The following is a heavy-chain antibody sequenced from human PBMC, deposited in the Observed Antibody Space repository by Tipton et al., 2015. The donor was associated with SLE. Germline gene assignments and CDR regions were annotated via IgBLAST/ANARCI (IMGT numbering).Heavy chain of an antibody. V-gene: IGHV4-4*07. CDR1: GGSISNYY. Sequence: TLSLTCTVSGGSISNYYWSWIRQPAGKGLEWIGRIYTSGSTNYNPSPKSRVTMSVDTSKNQFSLKLSPVTAADTAVYYCARDHPVAGPFDYWGQGTLVTVSS. CDR2: IYTSGST. CDR3: ARDHPVAGPFDY. J-gene: IGHJ4*02. D-gene: IGHD6-19*01.